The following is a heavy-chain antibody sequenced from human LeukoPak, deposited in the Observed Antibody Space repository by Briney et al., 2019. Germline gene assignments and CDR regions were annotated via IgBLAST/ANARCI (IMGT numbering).Heavy chain of an antibody. Sequence: ASVTLSCTAFGYTFTVYWMHWVRQAPGQGPEWMGVISPSGGSTIYAQKFKGRVTLTRDMSTSTDYLEPSSLRSDDTAVYYCARDISVRDAAWWFNPWGQGTLVTVSS. CDR2: ISPSGGST. CDR1: GYTFTVYW. CDR3: ARDISVRDAAWWFNP. J-gene: IGHJ5*02. D-gene: IGHD5-24*01. V-gene: IGHV1-46*01.